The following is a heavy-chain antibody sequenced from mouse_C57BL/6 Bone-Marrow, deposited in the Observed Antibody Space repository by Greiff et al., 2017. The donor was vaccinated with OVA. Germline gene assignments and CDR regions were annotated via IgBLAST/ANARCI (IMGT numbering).Heavy chain of an antibody. CDR2: ISYDGSN. Sequence: EVQLQESGPGLVKPSQSLSLTCSVTGYSITSGYYWNWIRQFPGNKLEWMGYISYDGSNNYNPSLKNRISITRDTSKNQFFLKLNSVTTEDTATYYCARDRSYYYGSRLWFAYWGQGTLVTVSA. D-gene: IGHD1-1*01. CDR1: GYSITSGYY. J-gene: IGHJ3*01. CDR3: ARDRSYYYGSRLWFAY. V-gene: IGHV3-6*01.